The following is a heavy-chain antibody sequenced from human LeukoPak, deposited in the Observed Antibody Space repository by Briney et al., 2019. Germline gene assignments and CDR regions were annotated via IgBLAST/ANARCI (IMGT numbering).Heavy chain of an antibody. V-gene: IGHV3-23*01. CDR1: GFTFSSYA. J-gene: IGHJ4*02. D-gene: IGHD6-19*01. Sequence: GGSLRLSCAASGFTFSSYAMSWVRQAPGKGLEWVSAISGSGGSTYYADSVKGRFTISRDNSKNTLYLQMNSLRAEDTAVYYCAKTSSVVAVAGTGSDYWGQGTLVTVSS. CDR3: AKTSSVVAVAGTGSDY. CDR2: ISGSGGST.